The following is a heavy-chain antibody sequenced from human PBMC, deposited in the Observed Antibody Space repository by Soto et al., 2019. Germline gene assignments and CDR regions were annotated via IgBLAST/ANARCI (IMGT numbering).Heavy chain of an antibody. V-gene: IGHV1-18*01. CDR1: GYAFTTYG. J-gene: IGHJ4*02. CDR3: ARGRYGDY. CDR2: ISAHNGNT. D-gene: IGHD1-1*01. Sequence: QVHLVQSGAEVKKPGASVKVSCKGSGYAFTTYGITWVRQAPGQGLEWMGWISAHNGNTNYAQKPQGRVTVTRDTSTSTAYMELGSLRSDDTAVYYCARGRYGDYWGQGALVTVSS.